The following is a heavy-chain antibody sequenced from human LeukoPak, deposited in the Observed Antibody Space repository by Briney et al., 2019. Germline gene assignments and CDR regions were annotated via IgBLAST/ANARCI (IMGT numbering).Heavy chain of an antibody. Sequence: GESLQISCQDSGYSFSIYWIGWVRQMPGKGLEWMGIIYPGDSDTRYSPSFQGQVTISADKSISTAYLQWSSLKASDTAMYYCARFGYYYGSGSRVDYWGQGTLVTVSS. D-gene: IGHD3-10*01. CDR3: ARFGYYYGSGSRVDY. J-gene: IGHJ4*02. CDR2: IYPGDSDT. V-gene: IGHV5-51*01. CDR1: GYSFSIYW.